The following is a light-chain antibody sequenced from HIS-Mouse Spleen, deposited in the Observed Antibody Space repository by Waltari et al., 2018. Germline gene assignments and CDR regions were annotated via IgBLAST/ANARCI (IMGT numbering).Light chain of an antibody. Sequence: EIVMTQSPATLSVSPGERATLSCRASQSVSSNLAWYQQKPGQAPRLLIYGASTRATGIPARFSGSGSGTEFTLTISSLQSEDFATYYCQQSYSTPNTFGQGTKLEIK. CDR2: GAS. V-gene: IGKV3-15*01. CDR1: QSVSSN. CDR3: QQSYSTPNT. J-gene: IGKJ2*01.